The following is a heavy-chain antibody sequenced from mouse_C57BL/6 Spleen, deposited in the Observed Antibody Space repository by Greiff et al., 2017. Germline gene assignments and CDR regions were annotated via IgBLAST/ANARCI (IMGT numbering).Heavy chain of an antibody. CDR3: ARRETYWYFDV. CDR2: ISSGSSTI. V-gene: IGHV5-17*01. J-gene: IGHJ1*03. CDR1: GFTFSDYG. Sequence: EVQLVESGGGLVKPGGSLKLSCAASGFTFSDYGMHWVRQAPEKGLEWVAYISSGSSTIYYADTVKGRFTISRDNAKNTLFLQMTSLRSEDTAMYYCARRETYWYFDVWGTGTTVTVSS.